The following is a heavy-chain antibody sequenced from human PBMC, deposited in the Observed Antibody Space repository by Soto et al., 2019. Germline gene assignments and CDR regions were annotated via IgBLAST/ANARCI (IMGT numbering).Heavy chain of an antibody. CDR1: GFTFSSYA. CDR2: ISYDGSNK. D-gene: IGHD1-26*01. Sequence: QVQLVESGGGVVQPGRSLRLSCAASGFTFSSYAMHWVRQAPGKGLEWVAVISYDGSNKYYADSVKGRFTISRDNSKNTLYLQMKSLRAEDTAVYYCARDRGGSFDYWGQGTLVTVSS. J-gene: IGHJ4*02. V-gene: IGHV3-30-3*01. CDR3: ARDRGGSFDY.